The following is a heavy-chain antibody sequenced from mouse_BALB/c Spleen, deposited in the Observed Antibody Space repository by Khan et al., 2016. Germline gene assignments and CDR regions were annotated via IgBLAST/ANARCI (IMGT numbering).Heavy chain of an antibody. J-gene: IGHJ4*01. Sequence: QVQLQQSGPGLVAPSQSLSITCTVSGCSLTGYGVNWVRQPPGKGLEWLGMIWGDGSTDYNSALKSRLSISKDNSKSQVFLKMNSLQTDDTARYYCARELGHYAMDYWGQGTSVTVSS. CDR1: GCSLTGYG. CDR2: IWGDGST. V-gene: IGHV2-6-7*01. D-gene: IGHD4-1*01. CDR3: ARELGHYAMDY.